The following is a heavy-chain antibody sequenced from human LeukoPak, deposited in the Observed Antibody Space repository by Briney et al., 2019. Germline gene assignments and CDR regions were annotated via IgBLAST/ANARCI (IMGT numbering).Heavy chain of an antibody. Sequence: GGSLRLSCAASGFTFSSYEMNWVRQAPGKGPEWVSYISSSGSTIYYADSVKGRFTISRDNAKNSLYLQMNSLRAEDTAVYYCAKGARDYVWGSYRSPDTDIFDYWGQGTLVTVSS. J-gene: IGHJ4*02. D-gene: IGHD3-16*02. V-gene: IGHV3-48*03. CDR3: AKGARDYVWGSYRSPDTDIFDY. CDR2: ISSSGSTI. CDR1: GFTFSSYE.